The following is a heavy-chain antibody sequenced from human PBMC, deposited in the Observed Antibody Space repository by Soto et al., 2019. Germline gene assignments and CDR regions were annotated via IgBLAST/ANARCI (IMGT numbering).Heavy chain of an antibody. CDR1: GESFSGHY. CDR3: ARGGIPDFFDY. CDR2: INHGGTT. J-gene: IGHJ4*02. V-gene: IGHV4-34*01. Sequence: PSETLSLTCAVYGESFSGHYWSWIRQPPGKGLEWIGEINHGGTTHLNPSLKSRVSISVDTSKNQVSLKLTSVTATDTAIYYCARGGIPDFFDYWGQGTLVTVS.